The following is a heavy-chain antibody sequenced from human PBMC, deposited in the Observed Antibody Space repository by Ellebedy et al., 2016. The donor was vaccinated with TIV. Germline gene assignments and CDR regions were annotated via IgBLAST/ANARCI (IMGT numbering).Heavy chain of an antibody. CDR3: ARDGSYGDYRSPTHAFEI. V-gene: IGHV3-48*04. D-gene: IGHD4-17*01. Sequence: GESLKISCAASGFTFSPYAMNWVRQAPGKGLEWVSFISGSSLTKNYADSVTGRFTISRDNAKNSLYLQMNSLRIEDTAAYYCARDGSYGDYRSPTHAFEIWGQGTTVTVSS. J-gene: IGHJ3*02. CDR1: GFTFSPYA. CDR2: ISGSSLTK.